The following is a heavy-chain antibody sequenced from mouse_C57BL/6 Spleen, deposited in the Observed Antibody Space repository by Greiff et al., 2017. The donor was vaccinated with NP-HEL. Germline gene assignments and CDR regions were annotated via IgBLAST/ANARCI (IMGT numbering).Heavy chain of an antibody. CDR3: ARVALFMAMDY. Sequence: VKLQESGAELVKPGASVKISCKASGYAFSSYWMNWVKQRPGKGLEWIGQIYPGDGDTNYNGKFKGKATLTADKSSSTAYMQLSSLTSEDSAVYFCARVALFMAMDYWGQGTSVTVSS. CDR2: IYPGDGDT. J-gene: IGHJ4*01. CDR1: GYAFSSYW. V-gene: IGHV1-80*01. D-gene: IGHD1-1*01.